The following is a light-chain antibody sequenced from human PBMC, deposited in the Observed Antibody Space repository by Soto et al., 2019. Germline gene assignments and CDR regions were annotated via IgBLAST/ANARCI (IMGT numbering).Light chain of an antibody. CDR2: DTS. CDR1: QVIPAY. V-gene: IGKV1-33*01. J-gene: IGKJ2*03. CDR3: QQYDRLPYS. Sequence: DIQLTHSPHSLSSAVGAIVTITCRASQVIPAYLNWYQQKPGEAHKLVIYDTSNLEIGVPSRFGGGASGTDFTLTITGLQPEEYATYYCQQYDRLPYSFGQGTKL.